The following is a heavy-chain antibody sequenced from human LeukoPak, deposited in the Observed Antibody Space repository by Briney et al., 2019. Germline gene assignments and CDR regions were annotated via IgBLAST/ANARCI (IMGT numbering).Heavy chain of an antibody. Sequence: AXVKVSCKASGYTFTSYYMHWVRQAPGQGLEWMGIINPSGGSTIYAQKFQGRVTMTRDTYTSTVYMEVSRLRSEEAAVYYCARETRVRYCSGGSCHGFWFDPWGQGTLVTVSS. V-gene: IGHV1-46*01. D-gene: IGHD2-15*01. CDR2: INPSGGST. CDR1: GYTFTSYY. CDR3: ARETRVRYCSGGSCHGFWFDP. J-gene: IGHJ5*02.